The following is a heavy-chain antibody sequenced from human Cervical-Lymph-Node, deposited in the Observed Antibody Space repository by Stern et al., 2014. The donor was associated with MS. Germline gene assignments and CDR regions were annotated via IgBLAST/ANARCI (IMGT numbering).Heavy chain of an antibody. CDR3: ARVRGSGSSPSNYGLDV. V-gene: IGHV3-30-3*01. CDR1: GFIFSNNG. CDR2: ISYDGTNK. D-gene: IGHD3-10*01. J-gene: IGHJ6*02. Sequence: VQLVESGGGVVQPGRSLRLSCAASGFIFSNNGMHWVRQAPGKGLEWVAVISYDGTNKYYADSVKGRFTISRDNSKNTVYMQMNSLRAEDTAVYYCARVRGSGSSPSNYGLDVWGQGTTLTVSS.